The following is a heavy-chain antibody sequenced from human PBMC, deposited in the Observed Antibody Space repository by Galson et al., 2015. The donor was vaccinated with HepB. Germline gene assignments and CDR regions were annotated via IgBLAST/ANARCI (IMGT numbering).Heavy chain of an antibody. V-gene: IGHV3-33*01. CDR2: IWYDGSNK. J-gene: IGHJ3*02. Sequence: SLRLSCAASGFTFSSYGMHWVRQAPGKGLEWVAVIWYDGSNKYYVDSVKGRFTISRDNSKNTLYLQMNSLRAEDTAVYYCARDLHSGSYEMAFDIWGQGTMVTVSS. CDR1: GFTFSSYG. D-gene: IGHD1-26*01. CDR3: ARDLHSGSYEMAFDI.